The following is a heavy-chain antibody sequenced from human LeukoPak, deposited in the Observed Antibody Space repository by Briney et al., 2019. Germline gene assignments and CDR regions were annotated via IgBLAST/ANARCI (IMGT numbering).Heavy chain of an antibody. CDR2: IYYNGNT. CDR3: ARLKGEMITIRPYYHYYMDV. D-gene: IGHD5-24*01. V-gene: IGHV4-59*01. J-gene: IGHJ6*03. CDR1: GGSISTYY. Sequence: SETLSLTCTVSGGSISTYYWTWIRQPPGKGLEWLGYIYYNGNTNYNPSLPSRVTISLNTSKNQFSLNLTSVTAADTAVYYCARLKGEMITIRPYYHYYMDVWGKGTTVTVSS.